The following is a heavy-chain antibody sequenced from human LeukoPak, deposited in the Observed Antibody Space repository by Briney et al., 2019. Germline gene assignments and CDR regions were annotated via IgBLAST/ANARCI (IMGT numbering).Heavy chain of an antibody. CDR3: AKDTGLMATILH. CDR1: GFTFDDYA. Sequence: PGGSLRLSCAASGFTFDDYAMHWVRQPPGKGLEWLCFNSGDGDRTYYTVSVKGRFTISRDNSKKSLYLQMNSLRTEDTALYYCAKDTGLMATILHWGQGILVTVSS. D-gene: IGHD5-24*01. J-gene: IGHJ4*02. V-gene: IGHV3-43*02. CDR2: NSGDGDRT.